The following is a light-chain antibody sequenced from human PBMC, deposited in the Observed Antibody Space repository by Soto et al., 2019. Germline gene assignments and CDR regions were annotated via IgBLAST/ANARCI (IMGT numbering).Light chain of an antibody. Sequence: DIQMTQAPSSLSESVGDRVTITCRARQDISTYLAWYQQKPGKVPKLLISAAYTLQSGVPPRFSGSGSGTDFTLTISSLQPEDVATYYCQKYGNAPLTFGGGTKVEIK. CDR1: QDISTY. CDR2: AAY. J-gene: IGKJ4*01. V-gene: IGKV1-27*01. CDR3: QKYGNAPLT.